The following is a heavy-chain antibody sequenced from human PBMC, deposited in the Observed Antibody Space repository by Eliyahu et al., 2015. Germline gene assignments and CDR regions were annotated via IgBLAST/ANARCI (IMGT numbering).Heavy chain of an antibody. CDR2: IYYSGST. Sequence: LEWIGYIYYSGSTYYNPSLKSRVTISVDTSKNQFSLKLSSVTAADTAVYYCARALPLVKVAVKGGPVDYWGQGTLVTVSS. D-gene: IGHD2-15*01. V-gene: IGHV4-31*02. CDR3: ARALPLVKVAVKGGPVDY. J-gene: IGHJ4*02.